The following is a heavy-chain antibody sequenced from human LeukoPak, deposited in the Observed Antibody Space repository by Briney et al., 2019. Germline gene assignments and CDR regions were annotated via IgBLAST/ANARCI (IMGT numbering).Heavy chain of an antibody. V-gene: IGHV4-30-4*08. CDR1: GGSISSGDYY. Sequence: TSETLSLTCTVSGGSISSGDYYWSGTRHPPGKGLEWIGYIYYSGTTYYNPSLKSRVTISVDTSKNQFSLKLSSVTAADTAVYYCARDRYSGSLHDFDYWGQGTLVTVSS. D-gene: IGHD1-26*01. CDR3: ARDRYSGSLHDFDY. J-gene: IGHJ4*02. CDR2: IYYSGTT.